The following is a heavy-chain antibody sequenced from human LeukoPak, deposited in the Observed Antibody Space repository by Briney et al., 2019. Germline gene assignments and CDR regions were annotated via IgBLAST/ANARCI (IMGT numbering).Heavy chain of an antibody. CDR1: GYTFSTYD. D-gene: IGHD4/OR15-4a*01. CDR3: ARGTILGAITGWFDP. CDR2: MNVNSGEA. V-gene: IGHV1-8*01. Sequence: ASVKVSCKASGYTFSTYDINWVRQAPGQGLEWMGWMNVNSGEAGYAQKFQGRVTMTRDTSTNTAYMEVSSLTSEDSAIYYCARGTILGAITGWFDPWGQGTLVIVSS. J-gene: IGHJ5*02.